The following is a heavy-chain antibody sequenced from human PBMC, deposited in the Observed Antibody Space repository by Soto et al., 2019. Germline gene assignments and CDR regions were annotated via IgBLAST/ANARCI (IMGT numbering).Heavy chain of an antibody. V-gene: IGHV4-39*01. CDR3: ARLVVVAPVANV. D-gene: IGHD2-15*01. Sequence: SETLSLTCSVSFGSITSNSYHWGWIRQPPGKGLEWIGSISYTGTTYYSPPLKSRVTISADTSKKQFSLKLDSATAADTAVYYCARLVVVAPVANVWGQGTLVTVSS. J-gene: IGHJ4*02. CDR2: ISYTGTT. CDR1: FGSITSNSYH.